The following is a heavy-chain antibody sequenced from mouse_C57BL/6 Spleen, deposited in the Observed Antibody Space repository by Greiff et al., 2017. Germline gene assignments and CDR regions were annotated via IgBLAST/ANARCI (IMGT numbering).Heavy chain of an antibody. J-gene: IGHJ4*01. D-gene: IGHD1-1*02. CDR2: INPNYGTT. Sequence: VQLQQSGPELVKPGASVKISCKASGYSFTDYNMNWVKQSNGKSLEWIGVINPNYGTTRYNQQFKGKATLTVDQSSSTGYMQLNSLTSEDSTVYYGARTMSRRMDYWGQGTSVTVSS. CDR1: GYSFTDYN. CDR3: ARTMSRRMDY. V-gene: IGHV1-39*01.